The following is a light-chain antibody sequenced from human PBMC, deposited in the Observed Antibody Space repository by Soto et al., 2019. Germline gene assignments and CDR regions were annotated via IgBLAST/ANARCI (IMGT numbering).Light chain of an antibody. J-gene: IGLJ2*01. Sequence: QSALTQPASVSGSPGQSITISCTGTSSDVGSYNLVSWYQQHPVKAPKLMICEDIERPSGVSNRFSASKSGNTASLTISGLQTEDEADYYCCSYAGGTSVVFGGGPKLTVL. CDR1: SSDVGSYNL. V-gene: IGLV2-23*01. CDR2: EDI. CDR3: CSYAGGTSVV.